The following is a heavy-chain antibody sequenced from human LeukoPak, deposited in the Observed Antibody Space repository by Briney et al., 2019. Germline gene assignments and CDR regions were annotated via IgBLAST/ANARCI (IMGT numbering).Heavy chain of an antibody. CDR2: IYYTGST. CDR3: ARLREGCSGGSCYSLFDY. J-gene: IGHJ4*02. Sequence: PSETLSLTCTVSGGSISSYYWSWIRQPPGKGLEWIDYIYYTGSTNYNPSLKSRVTISVDTSKNQFSLKLSSVTAAGTAVYYCARLREGCSGGSCYSLFDYWGQGTLVTVSS. D-gene: IGHD2-15*01. CDR1: GGSISSYY. V-gene: IGHV4-59*08.